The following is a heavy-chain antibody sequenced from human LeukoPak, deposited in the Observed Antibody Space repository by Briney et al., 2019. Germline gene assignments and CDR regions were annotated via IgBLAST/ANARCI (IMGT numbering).Heavy chain of an antibody. Sequence: SVKVSCKASGGTFSSYAISWVRRAPGQGLEWMGRIIPILGIANYAQKFQGRVTITADKSTSTAYMELSSLRPEDTAVYYCASSGRITMVRGVGEFDPWGQGTLVTVSS. CDR1: GGTFSSYA. J-gene: IGHJ5*02. V-gene: IGHV1-69*04. D-gene: IGHD3-10*01. CDR2: IIPILGIA. CDR3: ASSGRITMVRGVGEFDP.